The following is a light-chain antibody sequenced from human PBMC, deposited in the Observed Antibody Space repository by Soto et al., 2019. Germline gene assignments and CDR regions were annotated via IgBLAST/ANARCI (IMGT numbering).Light chain of an antibody. J-gene: IGKJ1*01. CDR2: DAS. Sequence: DIKMTQSPSSLSASVGDRVTITCRASQTIINYLNWYQQKPGKAPKLLIYDASTLQSGVPSRFSGSGSGTDFTLSTGSLQPEDFATYYCQQSYSTPRTFGQGTKVEIK. V-gene: IGKV1-39*01. CDR1: QTIINY. CDR3: QQSYSTPRT.